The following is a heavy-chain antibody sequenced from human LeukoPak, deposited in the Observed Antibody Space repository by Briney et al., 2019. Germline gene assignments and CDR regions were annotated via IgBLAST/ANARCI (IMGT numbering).Heavy chain of an antibody. J-gene: IGHJ4*02. D-gene: IGHD4-17*01. CDR2: ISSGSSAI. CDR1: GFTFTTYS. CDR3: ARGHTAVPRHFDF. Sequence: GGSLRLSCEASGFTFTTYSMTWVRQAPGKGLEWVSIISSGSSAIFSADALKGRFTISRDDAKNLLYLDMNSLRAEDTAVYYCARGHTAVPRHFDFWGQGTLVTVSS. V-gene: IGHV3-21*01.